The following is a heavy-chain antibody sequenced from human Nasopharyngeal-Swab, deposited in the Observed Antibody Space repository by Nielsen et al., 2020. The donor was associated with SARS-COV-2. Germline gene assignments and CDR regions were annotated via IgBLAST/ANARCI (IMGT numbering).Heavy chain of an antibody. V-gene: IGHV3-13*04. CDR2: IGTAGDT. CDR3: ARVPALIPYYYYGMDV. CDR1: GFTFSSYD. D-gene: IGHD2-21*01. J-gene: IGHJ6*02. Sequence: GESPKISCAASGFTFSSYDMHWVRQATGKGLEWVSAIGTAGDTYYPGSVKGRFTISRENAKNSLYLQMNSLRAGDTAVYYCARVPALIPYYYYGMDVWGQGTTVTVSS.